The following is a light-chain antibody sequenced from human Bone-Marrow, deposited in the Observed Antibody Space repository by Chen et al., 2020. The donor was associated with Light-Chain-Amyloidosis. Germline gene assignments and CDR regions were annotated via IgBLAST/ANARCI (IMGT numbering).Light chain of an antibody. Sequence: QSALTQPASVSGSPGQSITIFCTGTSSDVGGYHYVSWYQQHPGKAPKLLIYDVSNRPSGVSNRFSGSKSGSAASLTISGLQAEDEADYYGSSYTSSSTGIFGSGTKVTVL. CDR1: SSDVGGYHY. CDR3: SSYTSSSTGI. V-gene: IGLV2-14*01. CDR2: DVS. J-gene: IGLJ1*01.